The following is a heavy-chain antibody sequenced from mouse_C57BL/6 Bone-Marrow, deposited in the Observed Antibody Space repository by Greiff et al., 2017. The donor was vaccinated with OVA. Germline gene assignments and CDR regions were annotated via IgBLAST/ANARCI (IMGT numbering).Heavy chain of an antibody. V-gene: IGHV4-1*01. CDR2: INPDSSTI. J-gene: IGHJ1*03. CDR1: GIDFSRYW. CDR3: ARGITTVVYWYFDV. D-gene: IGHD1-1*01. Sequence: EVKLVESGGGLVQPGGSLKLSCAASGIDFSRYWMSWVRRAPGKGLEWIGEINPDSSTINYAPSLKDKFIISRDNAKNTLYLQMSKVRSEDTALYYCARGITTVVYWYFDVWGTGTTVTVSS.